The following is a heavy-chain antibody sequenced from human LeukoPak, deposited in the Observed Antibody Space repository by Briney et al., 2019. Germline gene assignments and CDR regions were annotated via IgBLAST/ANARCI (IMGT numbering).Heavy chain of an antibody. D-gene: IGHD3-16*01. V-gene: IGHV6-1*01. J-gene: IGHJ3*01. CDR3: ARVALPWGPNDAFGV. CDR2: TSYKSKWYT. CDR1: GDSVSRNSAV. Sequence: SQTLSLTCAISGDSVSRNSAVWNWIRQSPSRGLEWLGRTSYKSKWYTDYALSVKSRITINADTSKNHLSLRLTSVTPEDTAVYFFARVALPWGPNDAFGVWGQGTMVPVSS.